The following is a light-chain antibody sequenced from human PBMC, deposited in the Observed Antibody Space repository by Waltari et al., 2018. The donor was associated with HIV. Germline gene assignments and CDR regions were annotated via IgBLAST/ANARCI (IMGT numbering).Light chain of an antibody. Sequence: DIVLTQSPGSLAVSLGERATISCKSSHGVLSRSNTANYLAWYQQKPGQPPKLLIYWASTRESGVPDRFSGSGSGTDFTLTITSLQAEDVAVYYCQQYFSTPPVTFGGGTKVEIK. CDR3: QQYFSTPPVT. CDR1: HGVLSRSNTANY. V-gene: IGKV4-1*01. J-gene: IGKJ4*01. CDR2: WAS.